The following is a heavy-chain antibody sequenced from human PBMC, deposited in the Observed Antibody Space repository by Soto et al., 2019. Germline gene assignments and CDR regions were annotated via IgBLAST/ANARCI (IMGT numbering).Heavy chain of an antibody. D-gene: IGHD2-21*02. CDR1: GYKFTNYG. V-gene: IGHV1-3*01. CDR2: ISVALGDT. CDR3: ARDVAASALDY. J-gene: IGHJ4*02. Sequence: VQLLQSGAEVRKPGASVKVSCKASGYKFTNYGMHWVRQAPGQNFEWMGWISVALGDTRYSQKFDGRVTIARNTSASTVYMELRGLTSEETAIYYCARDVAASALDYWGQGTLVTVSS.